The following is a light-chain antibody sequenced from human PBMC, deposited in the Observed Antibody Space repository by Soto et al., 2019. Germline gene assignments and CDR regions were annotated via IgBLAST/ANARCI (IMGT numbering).Light chain of an antibody. CDR2: DNN. Sequence: QSVLTQPPSVSAAPGQKVTISCSGSSSNIGNNYVSWYQQLPGTAPKLLIYDNNKRPSGIPDRFSGSKSGTSATLGITGLQTGDEADYYCGTWDSSLSALVFGGGTKHTVL. CDR1: SSNIGNNY. CDR3: GTWDSSLSALV. V-gene: IGLV1-51*01. J-gene: IGLJ2*01.